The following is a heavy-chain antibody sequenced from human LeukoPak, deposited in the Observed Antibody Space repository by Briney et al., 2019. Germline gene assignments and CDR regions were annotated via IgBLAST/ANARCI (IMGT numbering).Heavy chain of an antibody. V-gene: IGHV4-34*01. J-gene: IGHJ4*02. CDR3: ARGIVLTRFLEWLPAPYYFDY. CDR1: GGSFSGYY. D-gene: IGHD3-3*01. Sequence: KPSETLSLTCAVHGGSFSGYYWSWIRQPPGKGLEWIGEINHSGSTNYNPSLKSRVTISVDTSKNQFSLKLSSVTAADTAVYYCARGIVLTRFLEWLPAPYYFDYWGQGTLVTVSS. CDR2: INHSGST.